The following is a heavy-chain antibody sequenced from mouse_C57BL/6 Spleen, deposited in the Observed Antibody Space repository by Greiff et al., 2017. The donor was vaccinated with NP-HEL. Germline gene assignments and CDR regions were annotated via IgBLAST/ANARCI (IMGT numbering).Heavy chain of an antibody. J-gene: IGHJ3*01. CDR3: ARGKLGFAY. V-gene: IGHV1-59*01. CDR2: IDPSDSYT. CDR1: GYTFTSYW. Sequence: QVQLQQPGAELVRPGTSVKLSCKASGYTFTSYWMHWVKQRPGQGLEWIGVIDPSDSYTNYNQKFKGKATLTVDTSSSTAYMQLSSLTSEDSAVYYWARGKLGFAYWGQGTLVTVSA. D-gene: IGHD3-3*01.